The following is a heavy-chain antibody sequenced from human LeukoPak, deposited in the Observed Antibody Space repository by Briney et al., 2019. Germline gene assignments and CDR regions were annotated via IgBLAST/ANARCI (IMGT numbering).Heavy chain of an antibody. CDR2: ISAYNGNT. Sequence: VASVKVSCTASGYTFTNFGISWVRQAPGQGLEWMGWISAYNGNTYYAQRLQGRVTMTTDTSTGTAYMELRSLRSDDTAVYYCARDRGGYPYDYWGQGTLVTVSS. J-gene: IGHJ4*02. D-gene: IGHD1-26*01. CDR3: ARDRGGYPYDY. CDR1: GYTFTNFG. V-gene: IGHV1-18*01.